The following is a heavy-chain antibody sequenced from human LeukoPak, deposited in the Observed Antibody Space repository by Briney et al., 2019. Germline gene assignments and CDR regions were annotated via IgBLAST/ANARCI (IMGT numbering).Heavy chain of an antibody. V-gene: IGHV3-66*02. CDR1: GFTVSSNY. CDR3: ARPIIAAAEIGDY. CDR2: IQGGGST. D-gene: IGHD6-13*01. J-gene: IGHJ4*02. Sequence: PGGSLRLSCAASGFTVSSNYMSWVRQAPGKGLEWVSVIQGGGSTYYADSVKGRFTISRDNSKNTLYLQMNSLRAEDTAVYYCARPIIAAAEIGDYWGQGTLVTVSS.